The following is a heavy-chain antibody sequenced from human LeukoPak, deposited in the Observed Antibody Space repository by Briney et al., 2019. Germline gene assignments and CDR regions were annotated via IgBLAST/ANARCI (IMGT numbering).Heavy chain of an antibody. V-gene: IGHV4-39*07. Sequence: PSETLSLTCTVSGGSISSSSYYWGWIRQPPGKGLEWIGSIYYSGSTYYNPSLKSRVTIPVNTSKNQFSLKLSSVTAADTAVYYCARDRLVVGATTGGDYWGQGTLVTVSS. CDR2: IYYSGST. D-gene: IGHD1-26*01. CDR1: GGSISSSSYY. J-gene: IGHJ4*02. CDR3: ARDRLVVGATTGGDY.